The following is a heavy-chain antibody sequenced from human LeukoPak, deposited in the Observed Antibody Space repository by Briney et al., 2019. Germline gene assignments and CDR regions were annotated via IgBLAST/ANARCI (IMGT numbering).Heavy chain of an antibody. CDR2: ISGSGGST. CDR1: GFTFSSYA. V-gene: IGHV3-23*01. J-gene: IGHJ4*02. Sequence: GGSLRLSCAASGFTFSSYAMSWVRQAPGKGLEWVSAISGSGGSTYYADSVKGRFTISRDNSKNTLYLQMNSLRVEDTAVYYCARGGRTSGRYWSSTSSHFDYWGQGTLVTVSS. CDR3: ARGGRTSGRYWSSTSSHFDY. D-gene: IGHD1-26*01.